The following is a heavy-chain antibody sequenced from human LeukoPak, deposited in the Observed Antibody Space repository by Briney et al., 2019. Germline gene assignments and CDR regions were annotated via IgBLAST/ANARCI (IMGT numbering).Heavy chain of an antibody. V-gene: IGHV4-4*02. Sequence: SETLSLTRAVFGVSISSGGYWSWVRQPPGKGLEWIGQMYYSGDTRYNPSLESRVIMSLDKSRNQLSLRLNSVTAADTAVYYCARHGSYSLGFWGQGALVTVSS. CDR2: MYYSGDT. D-gene: IGHD3-10*01. J-gene: IGHJ4*02. CDR3: ARHGSYSLGF. CDR1: GVSISSGGY.